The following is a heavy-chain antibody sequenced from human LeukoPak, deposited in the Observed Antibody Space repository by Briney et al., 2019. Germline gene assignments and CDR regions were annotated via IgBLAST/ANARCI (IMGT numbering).Heavy chain of an antibody. J-gene: IGHJ4*02. Sequence: SETLSLTCTVSGGSISSGDYYWSWIRQPPGKGLEWIGYIYYSASTYYNPSLKSRVTISVDTSKNQFSLKLSSVTAADTAVYYCARVSIDSSGWGFDYWGQGTLVTVSS. CDR1: GGSISSGDYY. D-gene: IGHD6-19*01. V-gene: IGHV4-30-4*01. CDR3: ARVSIDSSGWGFDY. CDR2: IYYSAST.